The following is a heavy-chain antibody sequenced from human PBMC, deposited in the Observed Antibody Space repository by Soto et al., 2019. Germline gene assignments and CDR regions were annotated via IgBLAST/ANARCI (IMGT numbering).Heavy chain of an antibody. D-gene: IGHD1-26*01. CDR3: ASKFSRASFQYFDT. Sequence: QVELLQSGAEVRKPGASVKVSCNASGHTFTGNYMHWVRQAPGQGLEWMGIINPDGDVTTYAHKFRGRVTLTREMSTSTSYMELRSLTSEDTAVYYCASKFSRASFQYFDTWGQGTLVTVSS. J-gene: IGHJ4*02. V-gene: IGHV1-46*01. CDR1: GHTFTGNY. CDR2: INPDGDVT.